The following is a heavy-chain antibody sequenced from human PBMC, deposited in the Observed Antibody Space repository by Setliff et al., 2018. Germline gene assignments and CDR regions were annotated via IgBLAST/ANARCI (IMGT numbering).Heavy chain of an antibody. CDR3: ARAYYGTVNGYSSYYGLDV. CDR2: INWSGGSR. J-gene: IGHJ6*02. V-gene: IGHV3-20*04. CDR1: GFTFDVSG. D-gene: IGHD3-9*01. Sequence: GGSLRLSCGTSGFTFDVSGMSWVRQAPGKGLEWVSSINWSGGSRAYADSVKGRCTISRDNAKNSMYLQMNSLRAEDTAVYYCARAYYGTVNGYSSYYGLDVWGQGTTVTVSS.